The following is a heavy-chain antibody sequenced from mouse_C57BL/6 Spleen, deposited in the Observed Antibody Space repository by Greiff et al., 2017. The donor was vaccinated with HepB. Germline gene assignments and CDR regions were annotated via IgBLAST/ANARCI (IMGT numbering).Heavy chain of an antibody. CDR2: IYPGDGDT. V-gene: IGHV1-82*01. J-gene: IGHJ3*01. D-gene: IGHD3-2*02. CDR1: GYAFSSSW. Sequence: QVQLQQSGPELVKPGASVKISCKASGYAFSSSWMNWVKQRPGKGLEWIGRIYPGDGDTNYNGKFKGKATLTADKSSSTAYMQLSSLTSEDSAVYFCARGETAQAPVAYWGQGTLVTVSA. CDR3: ARGETAQAPVAY.